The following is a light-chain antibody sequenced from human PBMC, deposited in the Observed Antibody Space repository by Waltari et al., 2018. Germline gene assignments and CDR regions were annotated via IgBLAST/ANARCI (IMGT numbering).Light chain of an antibody. J-gene: IGLJ3*02. CDR1: DSNIGDND. V-gene: IGLV1-47*01. Sequence: QPLLTQIPSASGTPGQRVIISCSGGDSNIGDNDVYWYQQFPGMAPKFLMYRSDLRPSGVPDRFSVSKSGTSASLAISGLRSEDEADYYCGAWDDSLKTWLFGGGTKVTVL. CDR2: RSD. CDR3: GAWDDSLKTWL.